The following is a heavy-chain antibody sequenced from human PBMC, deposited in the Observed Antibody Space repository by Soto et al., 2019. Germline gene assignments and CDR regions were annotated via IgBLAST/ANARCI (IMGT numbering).Heavy chain of an antibody. CDR3: ARCFPVYSYYSYIDV. D-gene: IGHD3-16*01. V-gene: IGHV4-34*01. Sequence: QVQLQHWGAGLLKPSETLSLTCAVSRGSFSGYSWNWIRQPPGKGLEWIGEINLSGSTNSNPSLKTRVTISVDTSKNQFSLRLTSLTAADTAVYYGARCFPVYSYYSYIDVWGKGTTVTVSS. J-gene: IGHJ6*03. CDR1: RGSFSGYS. CDR2: INLSGST.